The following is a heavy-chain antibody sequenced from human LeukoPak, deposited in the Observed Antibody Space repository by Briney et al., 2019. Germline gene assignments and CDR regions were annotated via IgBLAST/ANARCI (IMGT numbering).Heavy chain of an antibody. J-gene: IGHJ5*02. Sequence: ASVKVSCKASGGTFSSYAISWVRQAPGRGLEWMGGIIPIFGTANYAQKFQGRVTISADESTSTAYMELSSLRSEDTAVYYCARDRSTTTGHWFDPWGQGTLVTVSS. V-gene: IGHV1-69*13. CDR1: GGTFSSYA. D-gene: IGHD5/OR15-5a*01. CDR2: IIPIFGTA. CDR3: ARDRSTTTGHWFDP.